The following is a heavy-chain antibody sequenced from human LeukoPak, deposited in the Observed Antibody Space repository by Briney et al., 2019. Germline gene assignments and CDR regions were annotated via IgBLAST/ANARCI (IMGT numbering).Heavy chain of an antibody. Sequence: PGRSLRLSCAASGFTFSSYSMNWVRQAPGKGLEWVSYISSSSSTIYYADSVKGRFAISRDDSKNTLFLQMNSLRDEDTAIYYCAKVHGWGRQLGYYFDYWGQGTLVTVSS. CDR3: AKVHGWGRQLGYYFDY. CDR1: GFTFSSYS. J-gene: IGHJ4*02. D-gene: IGHD2-15*01. V-gene: IGHV3-48*02. CDR2: ISSSSSTI.